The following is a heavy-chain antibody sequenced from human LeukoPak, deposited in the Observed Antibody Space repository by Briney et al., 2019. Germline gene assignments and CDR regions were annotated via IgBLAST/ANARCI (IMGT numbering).Heavy chain of an antibody. CDR1: GYTFTSYG. Sequence: ASVKVSCKASGYTFTSYGVSWVRQAPGQGLEWMGWVSAYNGNTNYAQKLQGRVTMTTDTSTSTAYMELRSLRSDDTAVYYCARPSCSGGSCHDFDYWGQGTLVTVSS. J-gene: IGHJ4*02. CDR3: ARPSCSGGSCHDFDY. D-gene: IGHD2-15*01. V-gene: IGHV1-18*01. CDR2: VSAYNGNT.